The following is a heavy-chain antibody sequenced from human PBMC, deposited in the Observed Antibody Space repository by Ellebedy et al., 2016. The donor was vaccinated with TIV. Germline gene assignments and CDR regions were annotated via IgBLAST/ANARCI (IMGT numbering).Heavy chain of an antibody. D-gene: IGHD3-16*01. Sequence: GGSLRLXCAASGFTFSRYDMHWARQSTRKGLEWVASIDNAGDTYYPGSVKGRFTISRENAKNSLYLQMNSLRVEDTAVYYCTRFEIISGGGYGMDVWGQGTTVTVSS. CDR2: IDNAGDT. CDR1: GFTFSRYD. J-gene: IGHJ6*02. CDR3: TRFEIISGGGYGMDV. V-gene: IGHV3-13*01.